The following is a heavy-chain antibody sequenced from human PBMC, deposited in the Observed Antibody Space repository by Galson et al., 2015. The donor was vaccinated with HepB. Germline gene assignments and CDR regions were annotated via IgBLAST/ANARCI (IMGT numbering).Heavy chain of an antibody. CDR3: SRFENYDILATYDQKDIFDY. Sequence: SLRLSCAGSGFNLGAYSISWFRQPPGKGLEWVGFIRSTSYGATIQYAASVKGRFTISRDDSKGVVYLQMSSLKSDDTGIYYCSRFENYDILATYDQKDIFDYWGQGTLVTVSS. CDR2: IRSTSYGATI. V-gene: IGHV3-49*03. CDR1: GFNLGAYS. D-gene: IGHD3-9*01. J-gene: IGHJ4*02.